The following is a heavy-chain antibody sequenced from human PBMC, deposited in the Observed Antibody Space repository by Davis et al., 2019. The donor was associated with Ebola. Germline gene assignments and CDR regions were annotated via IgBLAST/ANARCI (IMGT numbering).Heavy chain of an antibody. D-gene: IGHD3-22*01. CDR3: TRYSPWNFYYDSSGYYADAFDI. Sequence: GESLKISCPASGFTFGDYAMSWVRQAPGKGLEWVGFIRSKAYGGTTEYAASVKGRFTISRDDSKSIAYLQMNSLKTEDTAVYYCTRYSPWNFYYDSSGYYADAFDIWGQGTMVTVSS. CDR2: IRSKAYGGTT. CDR1: GFTFGDYA. V-gene: IGHV3-49*04. J-gene: IGHJ3*02.